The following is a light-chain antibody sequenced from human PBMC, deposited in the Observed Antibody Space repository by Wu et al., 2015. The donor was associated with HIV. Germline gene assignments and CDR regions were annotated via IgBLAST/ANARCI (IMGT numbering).Light chain of an antibody. J-gene: IGKJ4*01. CDR2: AVS. CDR1: QAIRSG. V-gene: IGKV1D-13*01. Sequence: AIQLTQSPSSLSASVGDRVTITCRTSQAIRSGLAWYQQKPGKPPQVLIYAVSSLQSGVSSRFSGSGSGTDFTLTISTLQPEDSATYFCQHLNDYLPLTFGGGTKVEI. CDR3: QHLNDYLPLT.